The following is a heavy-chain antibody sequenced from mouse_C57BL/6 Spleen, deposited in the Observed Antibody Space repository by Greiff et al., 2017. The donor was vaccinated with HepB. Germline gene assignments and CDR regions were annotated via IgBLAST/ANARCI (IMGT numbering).Heavy chain of an antibody. CDR1: GYTFTSYW. D-gene: IGHD3-2*02. CDR2: IYPGSGST. J-gene: IGHJ1*03. CDR3: ARWGLRSSYWYFDV. Sequence: QVQLQQPGTELVKPGASVKLSCKASGYTFTSYWMHWVKQRPGQGLEWIGDIYPGSGSTNYNEKFKSKATLTVDTSSSTAYMQLSSLTSEDSAVYYCARWGLRSSYWYFDVWGTGTTVTVSS. V-gene: IGHV1-55*01.